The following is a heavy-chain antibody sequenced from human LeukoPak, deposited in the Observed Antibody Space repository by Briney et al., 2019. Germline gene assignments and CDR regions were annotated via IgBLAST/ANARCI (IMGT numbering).Heavy chain of an antibody. CDR1: GFTVITND. Sequence: PGGSLILSSAASGFTVITNDMTRVRQAPGKGLEWVSVLYSDGNTKYADSVQGRFTISRDNSKNTLYLEMNSLSPDDTAVYYCARGVEPLAAHTLAYWGQGNLLPVSS. CDR3: ARGVEPLAAHTLAY. D-gene: IGHD1-14*01. CDR2: LYSDGNT. J-gene: IGHJ4*02. V-gene: IGHV3-53*01.